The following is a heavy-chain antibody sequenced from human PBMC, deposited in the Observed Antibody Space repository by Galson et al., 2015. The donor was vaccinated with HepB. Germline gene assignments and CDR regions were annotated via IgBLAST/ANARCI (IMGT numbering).Heavy chain of an antibody. Sequence: LRLSCAASRFTFSSFGMFWVRQTPGKGLEWVAVIYYDGSNQFYADSVKSRFTISRDNSKNMLYLQMNSLRAEDTAIYYCARAKVQGISTGDWYFDLWGRGTLVAVSS. CDR3: ARAKVQGISTGDWYFDL. CDR1: RFTFSSFG. CDR2: IYYDGSNQ. D-gene: IGHD1-1*01. J-gene: IGHJ2*01. V-gene: IGHV3-33*07.